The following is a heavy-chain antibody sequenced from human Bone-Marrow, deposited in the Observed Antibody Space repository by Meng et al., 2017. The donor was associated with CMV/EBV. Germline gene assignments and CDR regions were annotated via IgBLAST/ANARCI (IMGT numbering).Heavy chain of an antibody. CDR2: ISAYNGNT. CDR3: ARVHYDSSGYYYWWFDD. Sequence: ASVKVSCKASGYTFTSYGISWVRQAPGQGLEWMGWISAYNGNTNYAQKLQGRVTMTTDTSTSTAYMELRSLRSDDTAVYYCARVHYDSSGYYYWWFDDWGQGTLVTVSS. D-gene: IGHD3-22*01. CDR1: GYTFTSYG. J-gene: IGHJ4*02. V-gene: IGHV1-18*01.